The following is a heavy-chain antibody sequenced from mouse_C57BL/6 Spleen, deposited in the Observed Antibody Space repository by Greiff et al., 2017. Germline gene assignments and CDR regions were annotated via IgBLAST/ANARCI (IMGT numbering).Heavy chain of an antibody. Sequence: QVQLQQSGAELARPGASVKLSCKASGYTFTSYGISWVKQRTGQGLEWIGEIYPRSGNTYYNEKFKGKATLTADKSSSTAYMELRSLTSEDSAVYFCARWDDYPTGNAMDYWGQGTSVTVSS. V-gene: IGHV1-81*01. D-gene: IGHD2-4*01. CDR1: GYTFTSYG. CDR3: ARWDDYPTGNAMDY. J-gene: IGHJ4*01. CDR2: IYPRSGNT.